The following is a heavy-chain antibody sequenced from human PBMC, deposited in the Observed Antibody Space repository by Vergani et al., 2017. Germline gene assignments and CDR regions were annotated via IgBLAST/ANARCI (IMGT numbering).Heavy chain of an antibody. J-gene: IGHJ6*03. CDR2: IIPILGIA. V-gene: IGHV1-69*04. D-gene: IGHD6-13*01. Sequence: QVQLVQSGAEVKKPGSSVKVSCKASGGTFSSYAISWVRQAPGQGLEWMGRIIPILGIANYAQKFQGRVTITADKSTSTTYMELSSLRYEDTAVYYCAKVMAGSSSWYDCYSDYYMDVWGKGTTVTVSS. CDR1: GGTFSSYA. CDR3: AKVMAGSSSWYDCYSDYYMDV.